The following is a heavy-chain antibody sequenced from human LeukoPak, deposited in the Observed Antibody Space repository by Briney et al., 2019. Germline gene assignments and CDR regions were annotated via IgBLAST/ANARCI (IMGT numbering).Heavy chain of an antibody. CDR3: ARDPYDILIAPSSERGYFDY. J-gene: IGHJ4*02. V-gene: IGHV4-4*02. D-gene: IGHD3-9*01. CDR2: IYHSGST. CDR1: GGSISSSNW. Sequence: SETLSLTCAVSGGSISSSNWWSLVRQPPGKGLEWIGEIYHSGSTYYNPSLKSRVTISVDRSKNQFSLRLSSVTAADTAVYYCARDPYDILIAPSSERGYFDYWGQGTLVTVSS.